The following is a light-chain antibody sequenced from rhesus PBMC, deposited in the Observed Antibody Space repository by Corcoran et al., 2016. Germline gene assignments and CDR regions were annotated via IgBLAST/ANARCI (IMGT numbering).Light chain of an antibody. CDR2: YAN. CDR3: QQCNSIPFT. Sequence: DIQMTQSPSSLSASVGDRATITCRASQGISSYLNWYQQKPGKAPKLLIFYANLLQIGVPSRFSGIGSGTGITFTINRLEPEDFDTYCFQQCNSIPFTFDHGAKLD. J-gene: IGKJ3*01. CDR1: QGISSY. V-gene: IGKV1-32*05.